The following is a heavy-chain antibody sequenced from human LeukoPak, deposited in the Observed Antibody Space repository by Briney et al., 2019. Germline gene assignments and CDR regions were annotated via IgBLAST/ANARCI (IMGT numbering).Heavy chain of an antibody. CDR3: ARLLDCSGGSCFDY. D-gene: IGHD2-15*01. Sequence: SSETLSLTCTVSGGSISSYYWSWIRQPPGKGLEWIGYIYYSGSTNYNPSLKSRVTISVDTSKNQFSMKLSSVTAADTAVYYCARLLDCSGGSCFDYWGQGTLVTVSS. J-gene: IGHJ4*02. CDR1: GGSISSYY. V-gene: IGHV4-59*01. CDR2: IYYSGST.